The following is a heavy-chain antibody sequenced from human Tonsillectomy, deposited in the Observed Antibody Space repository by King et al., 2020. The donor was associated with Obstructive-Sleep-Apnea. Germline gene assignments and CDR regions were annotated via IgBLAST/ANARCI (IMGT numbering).Heavy chain of an antibody. J-gene: IGHJ4*02. D-gene: IGHD3-22*01. V-gene: IGHV4-30-2*01. CDR1: GGSISSGGYS. CDR2: IYHSGST. CDR3: ARAGDSSALYY. Sequence: QLQESGSGLVKPSQTLSLTCAVTGGSISSGGYSWSWIRQPPGKGLEWIGYIYHSGSTYYNPSLKSRVTISVDRSKNQVSLKLSPVTAADTAGYYCARAGDSSALYYWGQGTLVTVSS.